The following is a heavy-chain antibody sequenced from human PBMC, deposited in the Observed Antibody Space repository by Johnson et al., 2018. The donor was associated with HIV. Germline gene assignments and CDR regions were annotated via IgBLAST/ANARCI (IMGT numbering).Heavy chain of an antibody. CDR3: AREKGAKGSSPSAFDI. D-gene: IGHD6-13*01. CDR2: IKQDGSDK. Sequence: VQLVESGGGLVQPGGSLRLSCVASGFSFTYSWMTWVRQAPGRGLEWVANIKQDGSDKYYADSVKGRFTISRDNSKNTLYLQMNSLRAEDTAVYYCAREKGAKGSSPSAFDIWGQGTMVTVSS. CDR1: GFSFTYSW. J-gene: IGHJ3*02. V-gene: IGHV3-7*01.